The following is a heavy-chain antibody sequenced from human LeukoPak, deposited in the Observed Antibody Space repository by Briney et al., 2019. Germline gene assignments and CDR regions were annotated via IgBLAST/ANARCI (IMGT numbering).Heavy chain of an antibody. CDR2: ISGGSTYT. V-gene: IGHV3-11*05. Sequence: PGGSLRLSCAGSGFTFKDYYLNWIRQAPGKGLEWVSYISGGSTYTNYANSVKGRFTISRDSSRNTLFLHMNTLRAEDTAIYYCAKDRTVGASYWYFDLWGRGTLVTVSS. CDR1: GFTFKDYY. CDR3: AKDRTVGASYWYFDL. D-gene: IGHD1-26*01. J-gene: IGHJ2*01.